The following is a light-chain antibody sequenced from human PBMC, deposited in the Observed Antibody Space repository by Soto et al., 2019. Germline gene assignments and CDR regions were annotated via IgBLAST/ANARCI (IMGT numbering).Light chain of an antibody. Sequence: DIQMTQSPSTLSASVGDRVIITCRASQNIYTWLAWYQQKPGKAPNVLIFKASNLETGVPSRFSGNGSGTEFSLTISSLQPDDFATYYCQQYYDFRTFGQGTKVEIK. V-gene: IGKV1-5*03. CDR2: KAS. J-gene: IGKJ1*01. CDR1: QNIYTW. CDR3: QQYYDFRT.